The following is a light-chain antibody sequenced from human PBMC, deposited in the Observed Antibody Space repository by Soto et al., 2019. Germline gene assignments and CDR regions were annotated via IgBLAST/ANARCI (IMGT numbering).Light chain of an antibody. CDR3: TSYTTSSTLV. V-gene: IGLV2-14*01. CDR1: SSDVGGYNY. CDR2: DVS. Sequence: QSALTQPASVSGSPGQSITISCTGTSSDVGGYNYVSWYQQYPGKAPKLMIYDVSNRPSGVSNRFSGSKSGNTASLTISGLQADYEADYYCTSYTTSSTLVFGTGTKVTVL. J-gene: IGLJ1*01.